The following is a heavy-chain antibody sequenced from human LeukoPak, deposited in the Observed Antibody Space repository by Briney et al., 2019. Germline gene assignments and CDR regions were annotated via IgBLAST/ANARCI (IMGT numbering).Heavy chain of an antibody. CDR1: GGSISSYY. V-gene: IGHV4-59*01. CDR2: IYYSGST. CDR3: AREPRSGSRDY. J-gene: IGHJ4*02. D-gene: IGHD3-3*01. Sequence: PSETLSLTCTVSGGSISSYYWSWIRQPPGKGLEWIGYIYYSGSTNYNPSLKSRVTISVDTSKNQFSLKLSSVTAADTAVYYCAREPRSGSRDYWGQGTLVTVSS.